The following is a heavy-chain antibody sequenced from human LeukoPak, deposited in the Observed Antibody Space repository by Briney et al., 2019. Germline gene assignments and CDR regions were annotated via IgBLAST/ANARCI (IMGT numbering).Heavy chain of an antibody. CDR1: GGSISSSSYY. D-gene: IGHD3-3*01. CDR3: ARRAQDDFWSGYRQTFDI. V-gene: IGHV4-39*01. CDR2: IYYSGST. Sequence: SETLSLTCTVPGGSISSSSYYWGWIRQPPGKGLEWIGSIYYSGSTYYNPSLKSRVTISVDTSKNQFSLKLSSVTAADTAVYYCARRAQDDFWSGYRQTFDIWGQGTMVTVSS. J-gene: IGHJ3*02.